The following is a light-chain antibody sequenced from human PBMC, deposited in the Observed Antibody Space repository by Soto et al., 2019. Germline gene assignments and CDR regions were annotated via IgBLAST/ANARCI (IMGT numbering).Light chain of an antibody. V-gene: IGKV3-15*01. J-gene: IGKJ1*01. CDR1: QSVSNK. CDR2: GAS. CDR3: QQYNNWLAWT. Sequence: EIVMTQSPATLSVSPGERAILSCRASQSVSNKLAWYQQKPGQAPRLLIYGASTRATGIPARFSGSGSGTEFTLTISSLQSEDVAIYYCQQYNNWLAWTFGQGTKVDIK.